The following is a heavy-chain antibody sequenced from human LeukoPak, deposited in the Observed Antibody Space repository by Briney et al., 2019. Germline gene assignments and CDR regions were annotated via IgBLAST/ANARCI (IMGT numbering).Heavy chain of an antibody. Sequence: ISSSGSXISYADSVKGRXTISRDKAKNSLYLQMNSLRAEDTAVYYCARXAANGXXRXFDXWXXG. CDR3: ARXAANGXXRXFDX. D-gene: IGHD4-17*01. CDR2: ISSSGSXI. V-gene: IGHV3-21*01. J-gene: IGHJ4*02.